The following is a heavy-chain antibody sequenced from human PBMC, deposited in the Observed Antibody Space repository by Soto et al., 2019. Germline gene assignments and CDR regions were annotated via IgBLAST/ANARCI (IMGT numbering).Heavy chain of an antibody. CDR2: IYYSGST. CDR1: GGSISSYY. Sequence: SETLSLTCTVSGGSISSYYWSWIRQPPGKGLEWIGYIYYSGSTNYNPSLKSRVTISVDTSKNQFSLKLSSVTAADTAVYYCERAPAPLYSSSWNYFDYWGQGTLITVSS. CDR3: ERAPAPLYSSSWNYFDY. V-gene: IGHV4-59*01. D-gene: IGHD6-13*01. J-gene: IGHJ4*02.